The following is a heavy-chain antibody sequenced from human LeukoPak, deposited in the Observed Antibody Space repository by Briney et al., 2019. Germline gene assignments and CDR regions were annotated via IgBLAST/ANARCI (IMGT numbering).Heavy chain of an antibody. CDR2: IRYDGSNK. CDR1: GFTFSSYG. V-gene: IGHV3-30*02. Sequence: GGSLRLSCAASGFTFSSYGMHWVRQAPGKGLEWVAFIRYDGSNKYYADSVKGRFTISRDNSKNTLYLQMNSLRAEDTAVYYCAKDVGDIVVVVAATYLPYPDYWGQGTLVTVSS. D-gene: IGHD2-15*01. CDR3: AKDVGDIVVVVAATYLPYPDY. J-gene: IGHJ4*02.